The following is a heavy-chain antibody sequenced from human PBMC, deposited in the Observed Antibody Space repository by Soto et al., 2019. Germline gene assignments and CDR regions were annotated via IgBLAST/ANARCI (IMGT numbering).Heavy chain of an antibody. CDR1: GGSISSYY. J-gene: IGHJ5*02. CDR2: IYYSGST. Sequence: SETLSLTCTVSGGSISSYYWSWIRQPQGKGLEWIGYIYYSGSTNYNPSLKSQVTISVDTSKNQFSLKLSSVSAADTAVYYCARVWSLEWFDPWGQGTLVTVSS. D-gene: IGHD3-10*01. V-gene: IGHV4-59*01. CDR3: ARVWSLEWFDP.